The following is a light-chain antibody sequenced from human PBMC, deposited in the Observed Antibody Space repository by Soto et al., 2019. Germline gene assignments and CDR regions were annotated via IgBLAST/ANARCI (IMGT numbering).Light chain of an antibody. J-gene: IGKJ1*01. V-gene: IGKV1-5*01. Sequence: DIQMTQSPSTLPASVGDRVTITCRASQSISNWLAWYQQKPGTVPKVLIYHASNLQSGVPSRFRVSGSGTEFSLTLSSLQPDSFANYYCQQYNSYSFGQGTKVEIK. CDR1: QSISNW. CDR2: HAS. CDR3: QQYNSYS.